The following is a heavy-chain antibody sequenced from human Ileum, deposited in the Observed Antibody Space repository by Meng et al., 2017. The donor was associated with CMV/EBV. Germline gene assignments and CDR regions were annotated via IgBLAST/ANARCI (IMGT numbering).Heavy chain of an antibody. CDR3: GRDTRGSGIEY. Sequence: GESLKISCAASGFTFSGYWISWVRQAPGKGLDWVANIKQDGSDKYYVDSVKGRFTISRDNAKNSLYLQMNSLRAEDTAVYYCGRDTRGSGIEYWGQGTLVTVSS. CDR1: GFTFSGYW. D-gene: IGHD3-10*01. V-gene: IGHV3-7*01. J-gene: IGHJ4*02. CDR2: IKQDGSDK.